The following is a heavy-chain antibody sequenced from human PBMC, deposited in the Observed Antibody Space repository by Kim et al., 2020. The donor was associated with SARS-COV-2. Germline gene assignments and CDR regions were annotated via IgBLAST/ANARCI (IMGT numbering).Heavy chain of an antibody. V-gene: IGHV4-61*01. CDR3: ARGGGTLNYCYGMDV. J-gene: IGHJ6*02. D-gene: IGHD3-16*01. CDR2: IYYSGST. Sequence: SETLSLTCTVSGGSVSSGSYYWSWIRQPPGKGLEWIGYIYYSGSTNYNPSLKSRVTISVDTSKNQISLKLSSVTAADTAVYYCARGGGTLNYCYGMDVWGQGTTVTVSS. CDR1: GGSVSSGSYY.